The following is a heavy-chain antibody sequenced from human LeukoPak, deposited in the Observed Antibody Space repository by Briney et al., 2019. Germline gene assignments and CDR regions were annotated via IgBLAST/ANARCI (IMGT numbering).Heavy chain of an antibody. CDR1: GYSISSGYY. Sequence: SETLSLTCAVSGYSISSGYYWDWIRQPPGKGLEWIGNIYHSGSTYYNPSLKSRVTISVDTSKNQFSLKLSSVTAADTAVYYCARQYWDDSKLDYWGPGTLVTVSS. V-gene: IGHV4-38-2*01. D-gene: IGHD3-22*01. CDR2: IYHSGST. CDR3: ARQYWDDSKLDY. J-gene: IGHJ4*02.